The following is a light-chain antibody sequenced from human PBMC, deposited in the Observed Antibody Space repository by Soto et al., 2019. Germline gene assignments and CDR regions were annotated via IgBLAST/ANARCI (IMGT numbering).Light chain of an antibody. V-gene: IGKV1-39*01. Sequence: DIKMTQSPSSLSASVGDRVTITSRASQSIMSHLNWYQHKSGKAPKLLIYAASSLHSGVPSRFSGSGSGTDFTLTISSLQAEDFATYYCQQSYGTPITFGQGTRLEIK. CDR1: QSIMSH. CDR3: QQSYGTPIT. CDR2: AAS. J-gene: IGKJ5*01.